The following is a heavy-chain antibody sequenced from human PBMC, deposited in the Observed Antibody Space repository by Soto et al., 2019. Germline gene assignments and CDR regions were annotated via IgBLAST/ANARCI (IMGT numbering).Heavy chain of an antibody. CDR1: GGSISSYY. CDR2: IYYSGST. J-gene: IGHJ4*02. V-gene: IGHV4-59*01. Sequence: SETLSLTCTVSGGSISSYYWSWIQQPPGKGLEWIGYIYYSGSTDYNPHLKSRVTISVDTSKNQFSLKLSSVTAADTAVYYCARESYSTGWFDYWGQGTLVTVS. D-gene: IGHD6-19*01. CDR3: ARESYSTGWFDY.